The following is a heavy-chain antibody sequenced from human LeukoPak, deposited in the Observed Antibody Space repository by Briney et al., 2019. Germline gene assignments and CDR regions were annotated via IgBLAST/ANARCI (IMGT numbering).Heavy chain of an antibody. D-gene: IGHD3-16*01. CDR3: ARDPRGALVWGHRFDL. Sequence: PGGSLRLSYAAFGFDYKEYFMGWVRQAPGKGLEWISYISTSGGTTFYPDSVKGRFTISRDNAKNSLSLQLNSLRAEDTAVYYCARDPRGALVWGHRFDLWGQGALVTVSS. CDR1: GFDYKEYF. CDR2: ISTSGGTT. J-gene: IGHJ4*02. V-gene: IGHV3-11*01.